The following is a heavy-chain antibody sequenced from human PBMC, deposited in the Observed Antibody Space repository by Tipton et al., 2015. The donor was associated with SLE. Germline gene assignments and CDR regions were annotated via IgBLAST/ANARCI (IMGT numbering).Heavy chain of an antibody. D-gene: IGHD1/OR15-1a*01. J-gene: IGHJ4*02. V-gene: IGHV3-23*01. Sequence: SLRPSCATSGFTFSSYALSWVRRAPGKGLEWVSAISGGGGSTYYADFVKGRFSISIDKSKKTLFLQMNSLRVDDTATYYCAKFEKTTDFYLDSWGQGTLVSVSP. CDR1: GFTFSSYA. CDR2: ISGGGGST. CDR3: AKFEKTTDFYLDS.